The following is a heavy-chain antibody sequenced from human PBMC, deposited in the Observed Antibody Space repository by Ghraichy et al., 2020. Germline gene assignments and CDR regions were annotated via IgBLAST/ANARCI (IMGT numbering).Heavy chain of an antibody. CDR1: GYSFTSYW. V-gene: IGHV5-51*01. Sequence: GESLNISCKGSGYSFTSYWIGWVRQMPGKGLEWMGIIYPGDSDTRYSPSFQGQVTISADKSISTAYLQWSSLKASDTAMYYCARSVGLVNGAYGSGIIDYWGQGTLVTVSS. D-gene: IGHD3-10*01. CDR3: ARSVGLVNGAYGSGIIDY. CDR2: IYPGDSDT. J-gene: IGHJ4*02.